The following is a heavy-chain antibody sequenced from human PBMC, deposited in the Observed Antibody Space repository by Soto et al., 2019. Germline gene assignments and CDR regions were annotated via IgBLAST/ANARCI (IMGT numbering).Heavy chain of an antibody. Sequence: QVQLEESGGGVVQPGRSLRLSCKASGFTFTSYGMHWVRQAPGKGLEWVALIAYDGSDKLYADSVEGRFTLSRDNSKNTVYLQMNSLRIEDTAMYHCGKFSDIEVPGMGDWFDPWGQGTLVTVTS. J-gene: IGHJ5*02. CDR3: GKFSDIEVPGMGDWFDP. CDR2: IAYDGSDK. CDR1: GFTFTSYG. D-gene: IGHD6-19*01. V-gene: IGHV3-30*18.